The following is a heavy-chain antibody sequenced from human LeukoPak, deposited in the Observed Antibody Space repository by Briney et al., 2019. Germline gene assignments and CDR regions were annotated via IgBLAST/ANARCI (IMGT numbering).Heavy chain of an antibody. CDR1: GFDFSGFS. CDR3: VRDSSHSSARVEVADTRGASLGD. D-gene: IGHD6-19*01. V-gene: IGHV3-7*01. CDR2: MDEYGSDI. J-gene: IGHJ4*02. Sequence: GGSLRLSCVVSGFDFSGFSMSWVRQAPGKGLEWVAIMDEYGSDIFYVESVKGRFTISRDNAKNSLYLQMNSLRAEDTAVYYCVRDSSHSSARVEVADTRGASLGDWGQGTLVSVSS.